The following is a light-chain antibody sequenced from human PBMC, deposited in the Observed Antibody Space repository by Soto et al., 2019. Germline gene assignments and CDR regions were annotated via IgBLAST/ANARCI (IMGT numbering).Light chain of an antibody. CDR3: QSYDSSLSGSEV. CDR2: GNN. J-gene: IGLJ2*01. Sequence: QPVLTQPPSVSGAPGQRVTISCAGSRSNIGAGYHVHWYQQLPGTAPKILIYGNNNRPSGVPDRFSGAKSGTSASLAITGLQAEDEADYYCQSYDSSLSGSEVFGGGTKLTVL. V-gene: IGLV1-40*01. CDR1: RSNIGAGYH.